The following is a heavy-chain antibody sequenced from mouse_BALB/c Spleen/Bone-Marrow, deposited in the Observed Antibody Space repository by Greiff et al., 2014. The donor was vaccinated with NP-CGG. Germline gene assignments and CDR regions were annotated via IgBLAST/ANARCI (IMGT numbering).Heavy chain of an antibody. Sequence: EVNLVESGGGLVKPGGSLKLSCAASGFTFSSYAMSWVRQSPEKRLEWVAEISSGGSYIYYPDTVTGRFTISRDNAKNTLYLEMSSLRSEDTAMYYCARDSSGYFDYWGQGTTLTVSS. V-gene: IGHV5-9-4*01. CDR3: ARDSSGYFDY. J-gene: IGHJ2*01. CDR1: GFTFSSYA. D-gene: IGHD3-1*01. CDR2: ISSGGSYI.